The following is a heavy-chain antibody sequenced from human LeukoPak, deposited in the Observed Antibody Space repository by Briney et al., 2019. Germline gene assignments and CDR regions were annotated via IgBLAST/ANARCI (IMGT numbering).Heavy chain of an antibody. J-gene: IGHJ3*02. CDR2: IYYSGST. V-gene: IGHV4-30-4*08. CDR3: AREGTTAVAFDI. Sequence: PSETLSLTCTVSGGSISSGDYYWSWIRQPPGKGLEWIGYIYYSGSTYYNPSLKSRVTISVDTSKNQFSLKLSSVTAADTAVYYCAREGTTAVAFDIWVQGTMVTVSS. D-gene: IGHD2-21*02. CDR1: GGSISSGDYY.